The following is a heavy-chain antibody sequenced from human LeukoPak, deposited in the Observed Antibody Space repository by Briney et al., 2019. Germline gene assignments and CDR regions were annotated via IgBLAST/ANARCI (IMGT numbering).Heavy chain of an antibody. CDR1: GFTFSSYA. Sequence: AGGSLRLSCAASGFTFSSYAMYWVRQAPGKGLEWVAFIRHDGSKKYYADSVKGRFTIYRDNSKNTLYLQMNSLTSEDTAVYYCAKLLLETGGIGEEFDYWGQGTLVTVSS. J-gene: IGHJ4*02. CDR3: AKLLLETGGIGEEFDY. CDR2: IRHDGSKK. D-gene: IGHD3-22*01. V-gene: IGHV3-30*02.